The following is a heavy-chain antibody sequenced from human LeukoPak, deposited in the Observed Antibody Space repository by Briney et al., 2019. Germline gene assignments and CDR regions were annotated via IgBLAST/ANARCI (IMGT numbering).Heavy chain of an antibody. J-gene: IGHJ4*02. Sequence: SETLSLTCADYGGSFSGYYWSWIRQPPGKGLEWIGEINHSGSTNYNPSLKSRVTISVDTSKNQFSLKLSSVTAADTAVYYCARLYGSGSSYWGQGTLVTVSS. CDR1: GGSFSGYY. D-gene: IGHD3-10*01. CDR3: ARLYGSGSSY. V-gene: IGHV4-34*01. CDR2: INHSGST.